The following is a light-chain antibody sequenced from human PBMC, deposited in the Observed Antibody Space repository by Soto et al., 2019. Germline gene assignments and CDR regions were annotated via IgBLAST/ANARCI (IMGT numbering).Light chain of an antibody. Sequence: DIQMTQSPSTLSASVGDRVTITCRASQGISKWLAWYQQKPGKAPKLLIYAASSLENGVPSRFSGSGSGTEFTLTISSLQPDDFATYFCQQYNSYDMWSFGQGTKVDLK. CDR1: QGISKW. J-gene: IGKJ1*01. V-gene: IGKV1-5*01. CDR2: AAS. CDR3: QQYNSYDMWS.